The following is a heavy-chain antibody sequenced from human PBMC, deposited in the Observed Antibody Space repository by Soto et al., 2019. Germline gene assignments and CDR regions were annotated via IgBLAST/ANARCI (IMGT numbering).Heavy chain of an antibody. CDR2: MHASGGT. CDR1: GAPISSNDYF. V-gene: IGHV4-39*01. D-gene: IGHD2-15*01. J-gene: IGHJ4*02. CDR3: AAIVVGATRHADVDH. Sequence: SETLSLTCSVSGAPISSNDYFWAWIRQPPGRGLEFIASMHASGGTYHASSLKSRATMSLDTSKDQFSLKLQSVTAADTGTYYCAAIVVGATRHADVDHWGQRTLPTVSS.